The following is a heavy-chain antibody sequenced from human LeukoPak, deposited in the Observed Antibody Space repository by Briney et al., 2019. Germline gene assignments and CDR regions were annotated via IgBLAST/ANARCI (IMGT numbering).Heavy chain of an antibody. Sequence: GGSLRLSCAAPGFTFSSYSMNWVRQAPGKGLEWVSYISSSSSTIYYADSVKGRFTISRDNAKNSLYLQMNSLRAEDAAVYYCATEWPTYYYDSSGYLYWGQGTLVTFSS. CDR3: ATEWPTYYYDSSGYLY. D-gene: IGHD3-22*01. CDR1: GFTFSSYS. CDR2: ISSSSSTI. V-gene: IGHV3-48*01. J-gene: IGHJ4*02.